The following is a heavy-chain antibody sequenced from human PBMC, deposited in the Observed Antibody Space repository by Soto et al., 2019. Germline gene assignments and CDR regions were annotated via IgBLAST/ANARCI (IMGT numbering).Heavy chain of an antibody. V-gene: IGHV3-11*01. Sequence: GGSLRLSCAASGFTFSDYYMSWIRQAPGKGLEWVSYISSSGSTIYYADSVKGRFTISRDNAKNSLYLQMNSLRAEATAVYYCARGGAAITYNWFDPWGQGTLVTVSS. CDR3: ARGGAAITYNWFDP. J-gene: IGHJ5*02. D-gene: IGHD2-2*01. CDR2: ISSSGSTI. CDR1: GFTFSDYY.